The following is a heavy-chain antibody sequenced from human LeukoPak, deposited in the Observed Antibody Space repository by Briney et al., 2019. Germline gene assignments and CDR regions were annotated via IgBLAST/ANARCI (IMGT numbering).Heavy chain of an antibody. J-gene: IGHJ4*02. Sequence: PSQTLSLTCTVSGGSISSGSYYWSCIRQPAGKGLEWIGRIYTSGSTNYNPSLKSRVTISVDTSKNQFSLKLSSVTAADTAVYYCARDNPIAAAVDYWGQGTLVTVSS. CDR3: ARDNPIAAAVDY. CDR1: GGSISSGSYY. V-gene: IGHV4-61*02. CDR2: IYTSGST. D-gene: IGHD6-13*01.